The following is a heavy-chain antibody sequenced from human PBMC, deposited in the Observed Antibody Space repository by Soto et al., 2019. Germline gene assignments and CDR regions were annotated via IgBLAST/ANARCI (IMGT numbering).Heavy chain of an antibody. D-gene: IGHD4-17*01. CDR3: ARVSTVTHLFDY. CDR2: IYYSGST. Sequence: SETLSLTCTFSGGSISSYYWSWIRQPPGKGLEWIGYIYYSGSTNYNPSLKSRVTISVDTSKNQFSLKLSSVTAADTAVYYCARVSTVTHLFDYWGQGTLVTVSS. J-gene: IGHJ4*02. CDR1: GGSISSYY. V-gene: IGHV4-59*08.